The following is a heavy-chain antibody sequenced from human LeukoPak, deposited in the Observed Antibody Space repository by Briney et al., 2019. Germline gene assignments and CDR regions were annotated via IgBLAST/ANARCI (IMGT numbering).Heavy chain of an antibody. V-gene: IGHV3-72*01. CDR3: ARSYGSGTYPFDY. J-gene: IGHJ4*02. CDR1: GFIFHTYA. D-gene: IGHD3-10*01. Sequence: PGGSLTLSFSTSGFIFHTYAMSWVRQAPCKGLDWVGGTRKKVNSYTKEYAASVKGRFTISRDDSTNSLYLQMNSLKTADTAVYYSARSYGSGTYPFDYWGQGNLVTVSS. CDR2: TRKKVNSYTK.